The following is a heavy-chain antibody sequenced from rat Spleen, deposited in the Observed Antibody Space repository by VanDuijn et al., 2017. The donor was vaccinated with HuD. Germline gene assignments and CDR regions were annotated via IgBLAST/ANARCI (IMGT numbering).Heavy chain of an antibody. CDR3: ARHPTYYGFDGDWFAC. Sequence: EVQLVESGGGLVQPGNSLKLSCAASGFTFSDYAMAWVRQSPKKGLEWVATIRYDGTSTHYRDSVKGRFTISRDNAKSTLYLQMDSLRSEDTATYYCARHPTYYGFDGDWFACWGQGTLVTVSS. D-gene: IGHD1-9*01. CDR1: GFTFSDYA. J-gene: IGHJ3*01. V-gene: IGHV5-17*01. CDR2: IRYDGTST.